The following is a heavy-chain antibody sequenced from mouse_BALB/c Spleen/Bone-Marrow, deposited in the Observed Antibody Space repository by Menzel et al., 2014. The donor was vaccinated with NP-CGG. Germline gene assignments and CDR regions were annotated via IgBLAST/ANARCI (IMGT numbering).Heavy chain of an antibody. V-gene: IGHV1-9*01. CDR3: ARWYYGSSSFAY. Sequence: QVQLQQSGAELMKPGASVKISCKATGYTFSTYWIEWVKQRPGHGLEWIGEILPGSGSTNYNEKFKGKATFTADTSSNXXXXXXXSLTSEDSAVYYCARWYYGSSSFAYWGQGTLVTVSA. CDR1: GYTFSTYW. CDR2: ILPGSGST. J-gene: IGHJ3*01. D-gene: IGHD1-1*01.